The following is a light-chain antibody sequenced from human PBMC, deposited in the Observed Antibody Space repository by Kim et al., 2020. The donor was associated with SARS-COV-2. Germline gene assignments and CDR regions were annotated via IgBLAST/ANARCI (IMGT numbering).Light chain of an antibody. J-gene: IGKJ2*01. CDR2: AAS. Sequence: DIQMTQSPSSLSAFVGDRVTITCQASQDISNSLNWYQQRSGKAPKILIYAASNLEPGVPSKYSGSGSGTDFALTISSLQPEDIATYYCQQYDNLPFTFGQGTKLEIK. V-gene: IGKV1-33*01. CDR1: QDISNS. CDR3: QQYDNLPFT.